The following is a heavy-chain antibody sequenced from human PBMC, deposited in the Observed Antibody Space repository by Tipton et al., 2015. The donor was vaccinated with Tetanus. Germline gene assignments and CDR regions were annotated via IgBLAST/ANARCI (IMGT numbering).Heavy chain of an antibody. V-gene: IGHV1-69*05. J-gene: IGHJ4*02. CDR1: GGTFNSYA. CDR2: IFPQFGTS. Sequence: QSGPEVKKPGSSVRVSCKTSGGTFNSYAISWVRQAPGQGLEWMGGIFPQFGTSNYAPKFQGRVTMTSNVSITTAYMELRNLRSDGTAFYYCARGNRGSSWYLWGQGTLVTVSS. D-gene: IGHD6-13*01. CDR3: ARGNRGSSWYL.